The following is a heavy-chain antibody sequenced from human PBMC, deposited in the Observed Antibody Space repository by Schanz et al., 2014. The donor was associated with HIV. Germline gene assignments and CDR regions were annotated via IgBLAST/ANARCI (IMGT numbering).Heavy chain of an antibody. D-gene: IGHD2-15*01. CDR3: AKDIVVEVGARKEQYNYFGMDF. CDR1: GFIFSSFA. J-gene: IGHJ6*02. CDR2: ISGNGART. V-gene: IGHV3-23*01. Sequence: EVQLLESGGGVVQPGGSLRLSCAASGFIFSSFAMSWVRQAPGKGLEWVSTISGNGARTYYADSVKGRFTISRDNSKNTVFLQVNRLRAEDTAVYYCAKDIVVEVGARKEQYNYFGMDFWGQGTTVTVSS.